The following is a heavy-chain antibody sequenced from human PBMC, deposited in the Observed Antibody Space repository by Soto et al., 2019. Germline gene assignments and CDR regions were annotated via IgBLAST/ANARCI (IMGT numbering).Heavy chain of an antibody. CDR2: ISAYNGNT. J-gene: IGHJ5*02. D-gene: IGHD3-10*01. CDR3: ARDAITMVRGVTSRWFDP. Sequence: ASVKVSCKASGYTFTSYGISWVRQAPGQGLEWMGWISAYNGNTNYAQKLQGRVTMTTDTSTSTAYMELRSLRSDDTAVYYCARDAITMVRGVTSRWFDPWGQGTLVTVSS. CDR1: GYTFTSYG. V-gene: IGHV1-18*01.